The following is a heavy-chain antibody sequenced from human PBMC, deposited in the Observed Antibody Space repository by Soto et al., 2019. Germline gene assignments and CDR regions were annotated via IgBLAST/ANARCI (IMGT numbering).Heavy chain of an antibody. CDR3: ATVYDSRGYYYISYPFDI. D-gene: IGHD3-22*01. J-gene: IGHJ3*02. CDR1: GYRFTTYG. Sequence: QIQLVQSGAELKMPGASVKVSCKASGYRFTTYGITWVRQAPGQGPEWMGWISGNNENTNYAQKFQGRITMTVDTSTSTAQMELSSLRSEDTAIYYCATVYDSRGYYYISYPFDIWGQGTMVTVSS. CDR2: ISGNNENT. V-gene: IGHV1-18*04.